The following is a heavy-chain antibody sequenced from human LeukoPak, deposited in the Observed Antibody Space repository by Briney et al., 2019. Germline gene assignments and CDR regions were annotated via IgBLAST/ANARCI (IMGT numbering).Heavy chain of an antibody. CDR1: GYTXTXYX. Sequence: ASXXVSXKAXGYTXTXYXXXXVRQATGQGLXXMGXMNPNSGNTGYAQKFQGRVTMTRNTSISTAYMELSSLRSEDTAAYYCARGRGRRKIAVPAAPDYWGQGTLVTVSS. V-gene: IGHV1-8*01. CDR2: MNPNSGNT. CDR3: ARGRGRRKIAVPAAPDY. J-gene: IGHJ4*02. D-gene: IGHD2-2*01.